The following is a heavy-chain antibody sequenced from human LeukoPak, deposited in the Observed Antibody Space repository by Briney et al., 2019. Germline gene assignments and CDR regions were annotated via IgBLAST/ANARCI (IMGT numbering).Heavy chain of an antibody. CDR3: AKDVAVAGTDLYYFDY. CDR2: ISGSGGST. J-gene: IGHJ4*02. V-gene: IGHV3-23*01. D-gene: IGHD6-19*01. Sequence: GGSLRLSCAASGFTFSSYAMSWVRQAPGKGLEWVSAISGSGGSTYYADSVKGRFTISRDNSKNTLYLQMNSLRAEDTAVYYCAKDVAVAGTDLYYFDYWGQGTLVTVSS. CDR1: GFTFSSYA.